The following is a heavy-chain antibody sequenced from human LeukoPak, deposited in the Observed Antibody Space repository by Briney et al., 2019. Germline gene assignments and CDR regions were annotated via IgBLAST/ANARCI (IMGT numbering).Heavy chain of an antibody. Sequence: ASVKVSCKASGYTFTGYYMHWVRQAPGQGLEWMGWINPNSGGTNYAQKFQGRVTMTRDTSISTAYMELSRLRSDDTAVYYCARDRYSSGWYLFWGQGTLVTVSS. V-gene: IGHV1-2*02. CDR2: INPNSGGT. D-gene: IGHD6-19*01. CDR3: ARDRYSSGWYLF. CDR1: GYTFTGYY. J-gene: IGHJ4*02.